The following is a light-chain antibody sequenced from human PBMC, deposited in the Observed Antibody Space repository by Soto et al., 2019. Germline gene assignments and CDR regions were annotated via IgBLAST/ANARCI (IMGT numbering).Light chain of an antibody. CDR3: QQYNSYSYT. CDR1: QGISSA. Sequence: AIQLTQSPSSLSASVGDRVTITCRASQGISSALAWYQQKPGKAPKLLIYDASSLESGVPSRFSGSGSGTDFTLTISSLQPDDFATYYCQQYNSYSYTFGQGTKVDIK. J-gene: IGKJ2*01. CDR2: DAS. V-gene: IGKV1-13*02.